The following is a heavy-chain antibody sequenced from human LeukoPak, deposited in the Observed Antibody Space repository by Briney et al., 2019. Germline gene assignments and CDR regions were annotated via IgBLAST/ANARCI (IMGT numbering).Heavy chain of an antibody. CDR3: AGEVGAENWFDP. J-gene: IGHJ5*02. V-gene: IGHV1-8*01. CDR2: VNPNSGNT. Sequence: ASVRVSCKASGYTFTSSDINWVRQATGQGLEWMGCVNPNSGNTAYAQKFQGRVTMTRDTSISTAYMELSSLRFGDTAVYYCAGEVGAENWFDPWGQGTLVTVSS. D-gene: IGHD1-26*01. CDR1: GYTFTSSD.